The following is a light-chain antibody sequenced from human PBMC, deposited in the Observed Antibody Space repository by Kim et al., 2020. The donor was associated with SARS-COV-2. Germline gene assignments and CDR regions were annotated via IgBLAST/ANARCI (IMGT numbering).Light chain of an antibody. Sequence: GQSINISCAGTSSDVGGYNYVSWYQQHPGKAPKLMIYDVTNRPSGISNRFSGSKSGNTASLTISGLQAEDEADYYCGSYTSSNTYVYGTGTKVTVL. CDR3: GSYTSSNTYV. V-gene: IGLV2-14*03. CDR1: SSDVGGYNY. CDR2: DVT. J-gene: IGLJ1*01.